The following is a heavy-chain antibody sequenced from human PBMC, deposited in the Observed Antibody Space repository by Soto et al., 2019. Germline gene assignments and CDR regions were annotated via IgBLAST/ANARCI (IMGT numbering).Heavy chain of an antibody. Sequence: SETLSLTCTVSGGSLGSTSYYWGWIRQPPGKGLEWIGGIYHSGSTNYNPSLKSRVTISVDTSKNQFSLKLSSVTAADTAVYYCARGRTPSLTMVRGVIIHPRYYFDYWGQGTLVTVSS. D-gene: IGHD3-10*01. J-gene: IGHJ4*02. CDR2: IYHSGST. V-gene: IGHV4-39*07. CDR1: GGSLGSTSYY. CDR3: ARGRTPSLTMVRGVIIHPRYYFDY.